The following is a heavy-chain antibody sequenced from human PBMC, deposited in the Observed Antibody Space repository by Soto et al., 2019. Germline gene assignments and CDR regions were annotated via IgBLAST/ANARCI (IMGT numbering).Heavy chain of an antibody. V-gene: IGHV4-59*08. J-gene: IGHJ5*02. CDR1: GGSISSYY. CDR3: ARRGITMTFDP. CDR2: IYYSGST. D-gene: IGHD3-22*01. Sequence: SETLSLTCTVSGGSISSYYWSWIRQPPGKGLEWIGYIYYSGSTNYNPSLKSRVTISVDTSKNQFSLKLSSVTAADTAVYYCARRGITMTFDPWGQGTLVTVSS.